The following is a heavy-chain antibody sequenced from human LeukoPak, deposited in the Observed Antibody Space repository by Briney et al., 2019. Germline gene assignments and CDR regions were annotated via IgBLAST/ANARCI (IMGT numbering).Heavy chain of an antibody. CDR2: IKQDGSEK. CDR3: ARDRGSSGRLGRFDN. D-gene: IGHD6-19*01. V-gene: IGHV3-7*01. Sequence: PGGSLRLSCAASGFALSTYWMTWVRQAPGKGLEWVANIKQDGSEKYYVDSVKGRFTISRDNAEKLLYLQMNSLRVEDTAVYYCARDRGSSGRLGRFDNWGQGTLVTVSP. J-gene: IGHJ4*02. CDR1: GFALSTYW.